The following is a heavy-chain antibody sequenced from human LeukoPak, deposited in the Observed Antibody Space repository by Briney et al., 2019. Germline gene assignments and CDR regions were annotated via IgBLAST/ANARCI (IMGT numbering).Heavy chain of an antibody. Sequence: GGSMRLSCAASGFTFSSYGMHWVRQAPGKGLEWVAFIRFDGSNKNYADSVKGRFTISRDNSKNTLYLQMNSLRAEDTAVYYCAKAGAVVVVAAKYFDYWGQGTLVTVSS. J-gene: IGHJ4*02. V-gene: IGHV3-30*02. D-gene: IGHD2-15*01. CDR1: GFTFSSYG. CDR3: AKAGAVVVVAAKYFDY. CDR2: IRFDGSNK.